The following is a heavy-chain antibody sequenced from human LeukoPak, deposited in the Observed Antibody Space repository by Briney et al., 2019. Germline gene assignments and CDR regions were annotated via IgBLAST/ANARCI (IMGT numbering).Heavy chain of an antibody. CDR3: ARLRAGYNTFRFDY. V-gene: IGHV4-59*08. Sequence: PSETLSLTCTVSGGSISSYYWSWIRQPPGKGLEWIGYIYYSGSTNYNPSLKSRVTISVDTSKNQFSLKLRSVTAADTAVYYCARLRAGYNTFRFDYWGQGTLVTVSS. J-gene: IGHJ4*02. D-gene: IGHD5-24*01. CDR2: IYYSGST. CDR1: GGSISSYY.